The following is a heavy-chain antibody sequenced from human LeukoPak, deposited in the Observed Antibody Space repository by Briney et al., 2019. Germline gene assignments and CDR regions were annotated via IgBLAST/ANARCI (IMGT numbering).Heavy chain of an antibody. Sequence: SETLSLTCAVYGGSFSGYYWSWIRQPPGKGLEWIGEINHSGSTNYNPSLKSRVTISVDTSKNQFSLKLSSVTAADTAVYYCARRHNYYYGSGRPPYYFDYWGQGTLVTVSS. CDR3: ARRHNYYYGSGRPPYYFDY. V-gene: IGHV4-34*01. J-gene: IGHJ4*02. D-gene: IGHD3-10*01. CDR1: GGSFSGYY. CDR2: INHSGST.